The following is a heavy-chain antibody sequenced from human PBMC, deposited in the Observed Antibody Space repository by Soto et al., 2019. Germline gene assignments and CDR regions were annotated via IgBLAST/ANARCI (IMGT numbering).Heavy chain of an antibody. V-gene: IGHV4-34*01. J-gene: IGHJ4*02. CDR3: ARAWTWEQQLLIYYFDY. Sequence: SETLSLTCAVYGGSFSGYYWSWIRQPPGKGLEWIGEINHSGSTNYNPSLKSRVTISVDTSKNQFSLKLSSVTAADTAVYYCARAWTWEQQLLIYYFDYWGQGTLVTVSS. CDR1: GGSFSGYY. CDR2: INHSGST. D-gene: IGHD6-13*01.